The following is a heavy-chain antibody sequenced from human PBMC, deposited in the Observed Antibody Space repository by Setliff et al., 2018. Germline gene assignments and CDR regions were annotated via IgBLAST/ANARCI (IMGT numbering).Heavy chain of an antibody. CDR1: GGSISSRTYY. J-gene: IGHJ6*03. Sequence: SETLSLTCNVSGGSISSRTYYWSWIRQPAGKGLEWIGSIYYSGTTYYNPSLKSPVTISIDTSKNQFSLKLSSVAAADTAIYYCARHDARGYYYYMDVWGEGTTVTVSS. V-gene: IGHV4-39*01. CDR3: ARHDARGYYYYMDV. CDR2: IYYSGTT. D-gene: IGHD3-10*01.